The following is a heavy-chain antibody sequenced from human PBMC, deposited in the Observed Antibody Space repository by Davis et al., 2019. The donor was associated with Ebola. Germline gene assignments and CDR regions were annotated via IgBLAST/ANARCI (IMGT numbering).Heavy chain of an antibody. J-gene: IGHJ4*02. CDR3: ARDLESSLDY. Sequence: GESLKISCAASGLSFSSYGMHWVRQAPGKGLEWVAVIGYDGSDKYYADSVKGRFTVSRDNSKNTLYLQMNSLRAEDTAVYYCARDLESSLDYWGQGTLVTVSS. D-gene: IGHD3-3*01. V-gene: IGHV3-33*01. CDR2: IGYDGSDK. CDR1: GLSFSSYG.